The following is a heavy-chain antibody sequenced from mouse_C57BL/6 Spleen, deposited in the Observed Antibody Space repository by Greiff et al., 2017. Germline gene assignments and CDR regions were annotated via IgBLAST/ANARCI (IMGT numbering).Heavy chain of an antibody. V-gene: IGHV3-1*01. Sequence: EVKLQESGPGMVKPSQSLSLTCTVTGYSITSGYDWHWIRHFPGNKLEWMGYISYSGSTNYNPSLKSRISITHDTSKNHFFLKLNSVTTEDTATYYCARELLGYFDYWGQGTTLTVSS. CDR1: GYSITSGYD. D-gene: IGHD1-1*01. CDR3: ARELLGYFDY. CDR2: ISYSGST. J-gene: IGHJ2*01.